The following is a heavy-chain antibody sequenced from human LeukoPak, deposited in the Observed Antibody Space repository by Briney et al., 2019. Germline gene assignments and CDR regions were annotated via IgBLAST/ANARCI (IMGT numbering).Heavy chain of an antibody. CDR3: ARVAYYYDSSGYSAGAFDI. CDR2: ISSSSSYI. Sequence: PGGSLRLSCAASGFTFSSYSMNWVRQAPGKGLEWVSSISSSSSYIYYADSVKGRFTISRDNAKNSLYLQMNSLRAEDTAVYYCARVAYYYDSSGYSAGAFDIWGQGTMVTVSS. V-gene: IGHV3-21*01. CDR1: GFTFSSYS. D-gene: IGHD3-22*01. J-gene: IGHJ3*02.